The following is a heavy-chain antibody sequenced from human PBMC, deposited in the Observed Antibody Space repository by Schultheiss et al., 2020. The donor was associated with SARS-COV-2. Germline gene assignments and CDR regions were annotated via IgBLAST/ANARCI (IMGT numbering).Heavy chain of an antibody. D-gene: IGHD6-13*01. Sequence: GSLRLSCAASGFTFSSYDMHWVRQATGKGLEWVSAIGTAGDTYYPGSVKGRFTISRENAKNSLYLQMNSLRAGDTAVYYCARGRQQLDYWYFDLWGRGTLVTVSS. CDR3: ARGRQQLDYWYFDL. V-gene: IGHV3-13*01. J-gene: IGHJ2*01. CDR2: IGTAGDT. CDR1: GFTFSSYD.